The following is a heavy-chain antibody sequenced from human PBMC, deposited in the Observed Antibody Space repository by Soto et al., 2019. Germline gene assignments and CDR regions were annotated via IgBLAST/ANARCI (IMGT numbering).Heavy chain of an antibody. CDR3: ARGAVTGTSLFDY. Sequence: PGGSLRLSCAVSGFTLTTYSMNWVRQAPGKGLEWISFINKNGFTIYYADSVKGRFTISRDYAKNSPYLQMDSLRHEDTAVYYCARGAVTGTSLFDYWGLGTLVTVSS. V-gene: IGHV3-48*02. CDR1: GFTLTTYS. D-gene: IGHD6-19*01. CDR2: INKNGFTI. J-gene: IGHJ4*02.